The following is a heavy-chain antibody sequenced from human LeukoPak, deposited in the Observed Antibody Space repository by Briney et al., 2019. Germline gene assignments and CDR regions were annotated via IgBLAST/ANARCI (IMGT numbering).Heavy chain of an antibody. Sequence: GAFLTLSCEASRSTFISYLIHWVRQAPGKGLEWVALLSKDGTRDWYATSVRGRFTISRDNSKHTVYLHMNRLGPEDTALYYCVRDAGTIPDAVNAHFDYWGQGTQVTVSS. J-gene: IGHJ4*02. CDR3: VRDAGTIPDAVNAHFDY. CDR2: LSKDGTRD. D-gene: IGHD1-14*01. CDR1: RSTFISYL. V-gene: IGHV3-30-3*01.